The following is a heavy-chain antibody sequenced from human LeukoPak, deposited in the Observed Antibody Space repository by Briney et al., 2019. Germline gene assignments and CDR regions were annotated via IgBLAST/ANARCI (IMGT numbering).Heavy chain of an antibody. V-gene: IGHV1-2*02. CDR1: GYTFTGYY. D-gene: IGHD2-2*01. J-gene: IGHJ4*02. CDR2: INPNSGGT. CDR3: ARAIVVVPAAMPGY. Sequence: ASVKVSCKASGYTFTGYYIHWVRQAPGQGLEWMGWINPNSGGTYYAQKFPGRVTMTSDTSISTAYMELSRLRSDDTAVYYCARAIVVVPAAMPGYWGQGTLVTVSS.